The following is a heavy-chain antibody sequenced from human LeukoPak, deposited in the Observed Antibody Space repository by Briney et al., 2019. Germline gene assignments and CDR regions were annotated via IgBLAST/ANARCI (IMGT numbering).Heavy chain of an antibody. J-gene: IGHJ4*02. Sequence: PGGSLRLSCAASGFTFSSYVMHWVRQAPGKGLEWVAVISYDGSNKYYADSVKGRFTISRDNSKNTLYLQMNSLRAEDTAVYYCARSWIQLWSFDYWGQGTLVTVSS. V-gene: IGHV3-30-3*01. D-gene: IGHD5-18*01. CDR3: ARSWIQLWSFDY. CDR1: GFTFSSYV. CDR2: ISYDGSNK.